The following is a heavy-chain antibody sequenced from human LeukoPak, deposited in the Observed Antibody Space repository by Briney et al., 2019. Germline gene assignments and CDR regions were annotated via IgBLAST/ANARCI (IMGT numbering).Heavy chain of an antibody. CDR3: ARDKGPYWYFDL. CDR1: GGSFSGYY. CDR2: INHSGST. J-gene: IGHJ2*01. V-gene: IGHV4-34*01. Sequence: PSETLSLTCAVSGGSFSGYYWSWIRQPPGKGLEWIGEINHSGSTNYNPSLKSRVTISVDTSKNQFSLKLSSVTAADTAVYHCARDKGPYWYFDLWGRGTLVTVSS.